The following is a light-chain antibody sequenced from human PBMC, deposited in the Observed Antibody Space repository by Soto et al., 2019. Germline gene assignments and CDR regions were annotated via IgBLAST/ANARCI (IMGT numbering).Light chain of an antibody. CDR2: LEGSGSY. J-gene: IGLJ3*02. V-gene: IGLV4-60*02. CDR1: SGHSSYI. Sequence: QPVLTQSSSASASLGSSVKLTCTLSSGHSSYIIAWHQQQPGKAPRYLMKLEGSGSYNKGSGVPDRFSGSSSGADHYLTISNLQFEEEADYYCETWDSNTHTVFGGGTKLTVL. CDR3: ETWDSNTHTV.